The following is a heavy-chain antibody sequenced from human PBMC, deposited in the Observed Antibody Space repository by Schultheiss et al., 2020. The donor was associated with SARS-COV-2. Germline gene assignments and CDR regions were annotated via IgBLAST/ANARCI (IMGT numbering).Heavy chain of an antibody. D-gene: IGHD6-13*01. V-gene: IGHV4-39*07. Sequence: SETLSLTCTVSGGSISSSSYYWGWIRQPPGKGLEWIGSIYYSGSTNYNPSLKSRVTISVDTSKNQFSLKLSSVTAADTAVYYCARDRAAAGFRNWYFDLWGRGTLVTVSS. CDR2: IYYSGST. J-gene: IGHJ2*01. CDR1: GGSISSSSYY. CDR3: ARDRAAAGFRNWYFDL.